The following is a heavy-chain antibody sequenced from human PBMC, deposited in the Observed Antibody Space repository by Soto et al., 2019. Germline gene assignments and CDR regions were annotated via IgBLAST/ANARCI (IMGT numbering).Heavy chain of an antibody. J-gene: IGHJ4*02. CDR1: GFTFSSYG. CDR2: IWYDGSNK. Sequence: GGSPRLSCAASGFTFSSYGMHGVRQAPGKGLEWVAVIWYDGSNKDYADSVKGRFTISRDNSKNTLYLQINSLRAEDTAVYYCAREKDSTMGPSFDSWGQGNLVTVSS. D-gene: IGHD5-18*01. CDR3: AREKDSTMGPSFDS. V-gene: IGHV3-33*08.